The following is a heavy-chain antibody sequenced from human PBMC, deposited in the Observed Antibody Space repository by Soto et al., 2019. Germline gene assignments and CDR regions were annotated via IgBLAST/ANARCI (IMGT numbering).Heavy chain of an antibody. CDR1: GGSISSGGYY. J-gene: IGHJ3*02. Sequence: TSETLSLTCTVSGGSISSGGYYWSWIRQHPGKGLEWIGYIYYSGSTYYNPSLKSRVTISVDTSKNQFSLKLSSVTAADKAVYYCARDHSSSSYAFDIWGQGTMVTVSS. D-gene: IGHD6-13*01. CDR3: ARDHSSSSYAFDI. V-gene: IGHV4-31*03. CDR2: IYYSGST.